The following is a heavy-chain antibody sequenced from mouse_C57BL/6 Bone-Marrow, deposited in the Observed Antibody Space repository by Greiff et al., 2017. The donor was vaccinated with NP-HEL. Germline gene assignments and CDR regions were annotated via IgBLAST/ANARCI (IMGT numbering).Heavy chain of an antibody. Sequence: EVQLQESGTVLARPGASVKMSCKTSGYTFTSYWMHWVKQRPGQGLEWIGAIYPGNSDTSYNQKFKGKAKLTAVTSASPAYMELSSLTNEDSAVYYCTNLLYYGSRHFDYWGQGTTLTVSS. V-gene: IGHV1-5*01. CDR1: GYTFTSYW. D-gene: IGHD1-1*01. J-gene: IGHJ2*01. CDR2: IYPGNSDT. CDR3: TNLLYYGSRHFDY.